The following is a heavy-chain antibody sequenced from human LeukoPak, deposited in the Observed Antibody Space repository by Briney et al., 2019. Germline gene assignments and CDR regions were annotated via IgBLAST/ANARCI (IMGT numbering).Heavy chain of an antibody. Sequence: PGGSLRLSCAASGFTFSTYWMYWVRQAPGKGLEFVSRINSDESSTIYADSAKGRFTISRDNAKNTLYLQMNSLRAEDTAVYYCARVQGHPPNGLDIWGQGTMVTVSS. CDR2: INSDESST. CDR3: ARVQGHPPNGLDI. CDR1: GFTFSTYW. D-gene: IGHD2-8*01. V-gene: IGHV3-74*01. J-gene: IGHJ3*02.